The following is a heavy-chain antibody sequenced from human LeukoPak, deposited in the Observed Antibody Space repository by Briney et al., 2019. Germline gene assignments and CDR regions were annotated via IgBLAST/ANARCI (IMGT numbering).Heavy chain of an antibody. CDR2: ISSNGGST. D-gene: IGHD3-9*01. V-gene: IGHV3-64*01. J-gene: IGHJ4*02. CDR3: ARGHDILTGYSDY. CDR1: GFTFSSYA. Sequence: PGRSLRLSCAASGFTFSSYAMHWVRQAPGKGLEYVSAISSNGGSTYYANSVKGRFTISRDNSKNTLYLQMGSLRAEDMPVYYCARGHDILTGYSDYWGQGTLVTVSS.